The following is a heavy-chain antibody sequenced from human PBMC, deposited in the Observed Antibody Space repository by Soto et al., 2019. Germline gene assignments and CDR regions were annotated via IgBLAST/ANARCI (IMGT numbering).Heavy chain of an antibody. CDR2: IWYDGSNA. CDR3: ARDKGSSTVVSGITQEGYFDS. D-gene: IGHD6-19*01. J-gene: IGHJ4*02. Sequence: QVQLVESGGGVVQPGRSLRLSCAASGFTFSIFGMHWVRQAPGKGLEWAAIIWYDGSNAYYADSVRGRFTISRDNSKNTVYLQMNLLRAEDTAVYYCARDKGSSTVVSGITQEGYFDSWGQGTLVTVSS. CDR1: GFTFSIFG. V-gene: IGHV3-33*01.